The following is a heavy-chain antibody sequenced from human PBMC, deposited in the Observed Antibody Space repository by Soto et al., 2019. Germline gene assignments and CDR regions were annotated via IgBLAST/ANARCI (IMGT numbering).Heavy chain of an antibody. D-gene: IGHD2-21*01. CDR1: GYTFTGYY. CDR3: ARERFQVISDGMDV. CDR2: INPETGGT. Sequence: QVQLVQSGADVKTPGASVRVSCKASGYTFTGYYVHWVREAPGQGLEWMGWINPETGGTSYAQKFQGRVTLSRDTSINTAYRELCRLRFDDAAVYFCARERFQVISDGMDVWGQGTTVTVSS. V-gene: IGHV1-2*02. J-gene: IGHJ6*02.